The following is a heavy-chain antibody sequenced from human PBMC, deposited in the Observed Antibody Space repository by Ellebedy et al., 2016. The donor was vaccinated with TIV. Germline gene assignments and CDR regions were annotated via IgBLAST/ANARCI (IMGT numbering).Heavy chain of an antibody. J-gene: IGHJ3*01. D-gene: IGHD1-26*01. Sequence: AASVKVSCKASGYTFTNYYMNWVRQAPGQGLEWMGIINPGGGGTSYAQKFQGRVTMTRNTSISTAYMELSSLRSEDTAVYYCARRLGVAIPGSDAFDVWGQGTMVTVSS. V-gene: IGHV1-46*01. CDR3: ARRLGVAIPGSDAFDV. CDR2: INPGGGGT. CDR1: GYTFTNYY.